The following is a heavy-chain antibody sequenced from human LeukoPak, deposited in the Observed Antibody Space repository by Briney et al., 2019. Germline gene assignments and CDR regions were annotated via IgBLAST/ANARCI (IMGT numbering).Heavy chain of an antibody. J-gene: IGHJ5*02. Sequence: ASVKVSCKASGYTFTSYGISWVRQAPGQGLEWMGWISAYNGNTNYAQKLQGRVTMTTDTSTSTAYMELRSLRSDDTAVYYCARAPIVVVPAAMGYNWFDPWGQGTLVTVSS. CDR3: ARAPIVVVPAAMGYNWFDP. D-gene: IGHD2-2*01. CDR1: GYTFTSYG. CDR2: ISAYNGNT. V-gene: IGHV1-18*01.